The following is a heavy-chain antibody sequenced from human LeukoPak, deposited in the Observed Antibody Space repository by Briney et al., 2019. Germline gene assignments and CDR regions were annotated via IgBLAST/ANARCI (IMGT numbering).Heavy chain of an antibody. J-gene: IGHJ6*03. CDR2: IIPIFGTA. V-gene: IGHV1-69*05. D-gene: IGHD6-13*01. Sequence: SVKVSCKASGGTFSSCAISWVRQAPGQGLEWMGRIIPIFGTANYAQKFQGRVTITTDESTSTAYMELSSLRSEDTAVYYCARVAQAAAGTFYYYYYMDVWGKGTTVTVSS. CDR1: GGTFSSCA. CDR3: ARVAQAAAGTFYYYYYMDV.